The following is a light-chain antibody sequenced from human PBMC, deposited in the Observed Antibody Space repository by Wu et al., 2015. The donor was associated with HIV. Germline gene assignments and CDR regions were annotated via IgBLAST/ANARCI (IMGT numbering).Light chain of an antibody. CDR1: QSVGNN. CDR2: GAF. J-gene: IGKJ2*01. V-gene: IGKV3-15*01. Sequence: EIKLTQSPVTLSVSPGERATLSCRATQSVGNNLAWYQQRPGQTPRLLIFGAFTRATGVPARFSGNGSGTEFNLTITSLQSEDFALYYCQQYYYWPPEDTFGQGTKLEIK. CDR3: QQYYYWPPEDT.